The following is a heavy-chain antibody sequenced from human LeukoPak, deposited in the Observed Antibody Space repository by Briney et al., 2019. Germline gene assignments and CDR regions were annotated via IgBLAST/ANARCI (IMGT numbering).Heavy chain of an antibody. CDR3: AREGPGYSSSWYWFDP. CDR1: GGSISSHY. CDR2: IYYSGST. D-gene: IGHD6-13*01. V-gene: IGHV4-59*11. Sequence: SETLSLTCTVSGGSISSHYWSCIRQPRGKGLEWIGYIYYSGSTNYNPSLKSRVTISVDTSKNQFSLKLSSVTAADTAVYYCAREGPGYSSSWYWFDPWGQGTLVTVSS. J-gene: IGHJ5*02.